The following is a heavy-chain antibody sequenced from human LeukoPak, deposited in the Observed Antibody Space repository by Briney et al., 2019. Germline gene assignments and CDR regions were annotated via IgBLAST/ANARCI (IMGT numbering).Heavy chain of an antibody. V-gene: IGHV4-34*01. Sequence: PETLSLTCAVNGGSFSGYFWSWIRQPPGKGLEWIGEINHSGSTYYNASLKSRITISVDTSKRQFSLRMNSVTAADTAVYFCAGYYSSIYGMDVWGQGTSVTVSS. J-gene: IGHJ6*02. CDR3: AGYYSSIYGMDV. CDR1: GGSFSGYF. CDR2: INHSGST. D-gene: IGHD3-3*01.